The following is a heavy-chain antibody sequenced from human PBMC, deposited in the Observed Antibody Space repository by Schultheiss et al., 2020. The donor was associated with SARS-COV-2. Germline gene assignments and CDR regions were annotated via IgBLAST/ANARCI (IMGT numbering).Heavy chain of an antibody. CDR3: AKIGAVAGTYYYGMDV. CDR1: GFTFSDYY. Sequence: GGSLRLSCAASGFTFSDYYMNWVRQAPGKGLEWVSSISSSSTIYYADSVKGRFTISRDNSKNTLYLQMNSLRAEDTAVYYCAKIGAVAGTYYYGMDVWGQGTTVTVSS. CDR2: ISSSSTI. V-gene: IGHV3-69-1*01. J-gene: IGHJ6*02. D-gene: IGHD6-19*01.